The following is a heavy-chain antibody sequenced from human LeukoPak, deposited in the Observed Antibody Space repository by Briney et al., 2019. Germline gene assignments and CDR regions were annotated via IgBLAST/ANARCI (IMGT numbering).Heavy chain of an antibody. Sequence: GGSLRLSCAASGFTLSSYAMHWVRQAPGKGLEYISAIDNNGVSTYYANSVRGRFTISRDNSKNTLYLQMNSLRAEDTAVYYCTLWFGELLFDYWGQGTLVTVSS. J-gene: IGHJ4*02. CDR1: GFTLSSYA. D-gene: IGHD3-10*01. CDR2: IDNNGVST. V-gene: IGHV3-64*04. CDR3: TLWFGELLFDY.